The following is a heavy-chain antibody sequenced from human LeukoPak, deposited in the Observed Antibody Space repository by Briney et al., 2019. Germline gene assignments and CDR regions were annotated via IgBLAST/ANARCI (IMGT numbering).Heavy chain of an antibody. V-gene: IGHV4-59*01. Sequence: SETLSLTCTVSGGSISSYYWSWLRQPPGKGLEWIGYIYYSGSTNYNPYLKSRVTISVDTSKNQFPLKLSSVTAADTAVYYCARANYGDLFFGYWGQGTLVTVSS. D-gene: IGHD4-17*01. CDR1: GGSISSYY. J-gene: IGHJ4*02. CDR3: ARANYGDLFFGY. CDR2: IYYSGST.